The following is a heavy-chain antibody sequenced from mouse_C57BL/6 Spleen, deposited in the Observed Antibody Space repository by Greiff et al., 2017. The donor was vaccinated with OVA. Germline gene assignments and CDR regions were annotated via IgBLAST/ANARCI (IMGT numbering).Heavy chain of an antibody. J-gene: IGHJ4*01. D-gene: IGHD2-3*01. Sequence: EVQLQQSGPELVKPGASVKISCKASGYTFTDYYMNWVKQSHGKSLEWIGDINPNNGGTSYNQKFKGKATLTVDKSSSTAYMELRSLTSEDSAVYYCARLGNDGYYSLYYAMDYWGQGTSVTVSS. CDR3: ARLGNDGYYSLYYAMDY. CDR1: GYTFTDYY. CDR2: INPNNGGT. V-gene: IGHV1-26*01.